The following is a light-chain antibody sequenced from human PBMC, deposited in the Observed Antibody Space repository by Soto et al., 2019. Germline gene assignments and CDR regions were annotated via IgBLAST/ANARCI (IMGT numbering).Light chain of an antibody. CDR1: QSISSY. Sequence: DIQITQSPSSLSASVGDRVTITCRASQSISSYLNWYRQRPGKAPKLLIYAASSLQSGVPSRFSGSGSGTDFSLTISSLQPEDFATYYCQQSYSTPRTFGQGTKVDI. V-gene: IGKV1-39*01. J-gene: IGKJ1*01. CDR3: QQSYSTPRT. CDR2: AAS.